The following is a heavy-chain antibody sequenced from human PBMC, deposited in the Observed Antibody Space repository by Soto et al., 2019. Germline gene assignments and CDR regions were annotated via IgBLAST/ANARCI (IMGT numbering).Heavy chain of an antibody. J-gene: IGHJ4*02. CDR3: AKKYYYDSSGYYLDY. D-gene: IGHD3-22*01. V-gene: IGHV3-23*01. CDR1: GFTFSSYA. CDR2: ISGSGGST. Sequence: EVQLLESGGGLVQPGGSLRLSCVASGFTFSSYAMSWVRQAPGKGLEWVSAISGSGGSTYYADSVKGRFTISRDNSKNTLYLQMNSLRAEDTAVYYCAKKYYYDSSGYYLDYWGQGTLVTVSS.